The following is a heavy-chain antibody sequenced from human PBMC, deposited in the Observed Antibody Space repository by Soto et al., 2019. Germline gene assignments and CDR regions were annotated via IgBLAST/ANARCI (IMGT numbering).Heavy chain of an antibody. Sequence: GASVKVSCKASGGTFSSYAISWVRQAPGQGLEWMGGIIPIFGTANYAQKFQGRVTITADESTSTAYMELSSLRSEDTAVYYCASRDDDPEDSSGYQFDYWGQGTLVTVSS. J-gene: IGHJ4*02. V-gene: IGHV1-69*13. D-gene: IGHD3-22*01. CDR3: ASRDDDPEDSSGYQFDY. CDR2: IIPIFGTA. CDR1: GGTFSSYA.